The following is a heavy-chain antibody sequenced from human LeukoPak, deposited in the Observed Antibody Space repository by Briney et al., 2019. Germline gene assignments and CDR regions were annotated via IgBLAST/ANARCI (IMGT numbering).Heavy chain of an antibody. CDR3: AKSYTVTNPYFDY. CDR2: ISWNSGSI. V-gene: IGHV3-9*01. J-gene: IGHJ4*02. D-gene: IGHD4-17*01. Sequence: PGGSLRLSCAASGFIFRNYAMSWVRQAPGKGLEWVSGISWNSGSIGYADSVKGRFTISRDNAKNSLYLQMNSLRAEDTALYYCAKSYTVTNPYFDYWGQGTLVTVSS. CDR1: GFIFRNYA.